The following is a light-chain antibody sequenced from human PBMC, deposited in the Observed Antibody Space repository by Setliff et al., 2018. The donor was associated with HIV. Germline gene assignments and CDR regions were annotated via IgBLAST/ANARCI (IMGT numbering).Light chain of an antibody. CDR1: SSDIGGHNY. CDR2: DVS. CDR3: CSFAGSPYV. V-gene: IGLV2-11*01. J-gene: IGLJ1*01. Sequence: QSALTQPASVSGSPGQSITISCTGTSSDIGGHNYVSWFQQHPGKAPKLMIFDVSKRPSGVPDRFSGSKSGNTASLTISGLQAEDEADYYCCSFAGSPYVFGTGTKVTVL.